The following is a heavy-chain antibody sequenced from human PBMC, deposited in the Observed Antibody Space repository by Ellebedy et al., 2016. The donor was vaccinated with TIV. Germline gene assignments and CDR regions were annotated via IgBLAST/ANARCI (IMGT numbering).Heavy chain of an antibody. D-gene: IGHD2-15*01. CDR2: IRSKAYGGTT. CDR1: GFTFSSFW. CDR3: TRDARDVGVVVAATPFDY. V-gene: IGHV3-49*04. Sequence: GESLKISCAASASGFTFSSFWMSWVRQAPGKGLEWVGFIRSKAYGGTTEFAASVKGRFTISRDDSKSIAYLQMNSLKTEDTAVYYCTRDARDVGVVVAATPFDYWGQGTLVTVSS. J-gene: IGHJ4*02.